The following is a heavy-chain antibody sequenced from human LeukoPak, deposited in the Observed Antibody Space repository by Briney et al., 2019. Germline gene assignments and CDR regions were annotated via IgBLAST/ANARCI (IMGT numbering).Heavy chain of an antibody. V-gene: IGHV4-59*11. J-gene: IGHJ5*02. D-gene: IGHD1-14*01. CDR2: IYYSGST. CDR3: ARVYRNWFDP. CDR1: GGSISSHY. Sequence: SETLSLTCTVSGGSISSHYWSWIRQPPGKGLEWIGYIYYSGSTNYNPSLKSRVTISVDTSKNQFSLKLSSVTAADTAAYYCARVYRNWFDPWGQGTLVTVSS.